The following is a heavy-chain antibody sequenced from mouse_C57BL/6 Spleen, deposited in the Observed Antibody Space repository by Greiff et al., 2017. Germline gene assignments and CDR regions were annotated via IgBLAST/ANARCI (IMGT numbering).Heavy chain of an antibody. CDR3: ARLDGNYVGY. CDR1: GYTFTSYW. J-gene: IGHJ2*01. D-gene: IGHD2-1*01. Sequence: QVQLQQPGAELVKPGASVKLSCKASGYTFTSYWMHWVKQRPGQGLEWIGMIHPNSGSTNYNEKFKSQATLTVDKSSSTAYLQLSSLTSEDSAVYYCARLDGNYVGYWGQGTTLTVSS. CDR2: IHPNSGST. V-gene: IGHV1-64*01.